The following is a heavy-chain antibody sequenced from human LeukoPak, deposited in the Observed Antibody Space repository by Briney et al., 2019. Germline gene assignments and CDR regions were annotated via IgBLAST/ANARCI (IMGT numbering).Heavy chain of an antibody. V-gene: IGHV4-34*01. CDR2: INHSGST. J-gene: IGHJ4*02. D-gene: IGHD6-19*01. CDR3: ARQVGGYSSGWYDSSFDY. Sequence: SETLSLTCAVYGGSFSSYYWSWIRQPPGKGLEWIGEINHSGSTNYHPSLKSRVTISVDTSKNQFSLKLSSVTAADTAVYYCARQVGGYSSGWYDSSFDYWGQGTLVTVSS. CDR1: GGSFSSYY.